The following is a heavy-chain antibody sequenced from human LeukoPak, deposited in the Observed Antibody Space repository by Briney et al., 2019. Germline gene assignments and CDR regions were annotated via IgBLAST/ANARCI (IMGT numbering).Heavy chain of an antibody. CDR3: ARDYYDILTGYYTSLSHFDY. J-gene: IGHJ4*02. V-gene: IGHV3-21*01. CDR1: GFTFSSYS. Sequence: GGSLRLSCAASGFTFSSYSMNWVRQAPGKGLEWVSSISSSSSYIYYADSVKGRFTISRDNAKNSLYLQVNSLRAEDTAVYYCARDYYDILTGYYTSLSHFDYWGQGTLVTVSS. CDR2: ISSSSSYI. D-gene: IGHD3-9*01.